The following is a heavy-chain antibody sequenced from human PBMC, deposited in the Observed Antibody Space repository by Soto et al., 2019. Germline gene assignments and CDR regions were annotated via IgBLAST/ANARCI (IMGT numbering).Heavy chain of an antibody. CDR1: GFTFSSYA. J-gene: IGHJ4*02. V-gene: IGHV3-23*01. D-gene: IGHD3-22*01. CDR2: ISGSGGST. CDR3: AKTEDSSGYHFDY. Sequence: GGSLRLSCAASGFTFSSYAMSWVRQAPGKGLEWVSAISGSGGSTYYADSVKGRFTISRDNSKNTLYLQMNSLRAEDTALYYCAKTEDSSGYHFDYWGQGTLVTVSS.